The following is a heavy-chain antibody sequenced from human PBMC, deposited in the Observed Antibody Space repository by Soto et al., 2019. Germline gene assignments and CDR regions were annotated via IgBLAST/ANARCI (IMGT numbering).Heavy chain of an antibody. CDR3: AKGSGNSVYNFDN. CDR1: AFTFSSYA. J-gene: IGHJ4*02. Sequence: EVQLLESGGGLVQPGGSLRLSCAASAFTFSSYAMSWVRQAPGKGLEWVSAISSSGGSTYYADSVKGRFTISRDSSENTLYQQMSSLRADDTAVYYCAKGSGNSVYNFDNWGQGPLVTVSS. V-gene: IGHV3-23*01. D-gene: IGHD1-26*01. CDR2: ISSSGGST.